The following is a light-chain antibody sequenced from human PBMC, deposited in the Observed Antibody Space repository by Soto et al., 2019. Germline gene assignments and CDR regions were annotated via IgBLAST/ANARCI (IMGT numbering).Light chain of an antibody. CDR3: QQYFTPLWT. Sequence: DIQMTQSPSSLSASVGDRVTITCRASQSISTYLDWYQQKPGKAPKLLIYDASTLQRGVPSRFSGSGSETDFTLTISSLQPDDSATYYCQQYFTPLWTFGQGTKGEVK. J-gene: IGKJ1*01. V-gene: IGKV1-39*01. CDR1: QSISTY. CDR2: DAS.